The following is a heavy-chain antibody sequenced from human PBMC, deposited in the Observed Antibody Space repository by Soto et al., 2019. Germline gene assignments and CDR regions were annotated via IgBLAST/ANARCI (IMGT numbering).Heavy chain of an antibody. Sequence: QVQLQQWGAGLLKPSETLSLTCAVYGGSFSGYYWSWIRQPPGKGLEWIGEINHSGSTNYNPSLKSRVTISVDTSKNQFSLKLSSVTAADTAVYYCARGVGIDYYYYMDVWGKGTTVTVSS. J-gene: IGHJ6*03. CDR3: ARGVGIDYYYYMDV. V-gene: IGHV4-34*01. CDR1: GGSFSGYY. CDR2: INHSGST. D-gene: IGHD6-13*01.